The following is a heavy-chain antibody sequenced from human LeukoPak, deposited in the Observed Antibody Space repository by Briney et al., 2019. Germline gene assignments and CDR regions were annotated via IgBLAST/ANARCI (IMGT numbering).Heavy chain of an antibody. CDR3: ARLLLQQTHRFDP. CDR1: GGPISSYY. J-gene: IGHJ5*02. CDR2: IYTSGST. Sequence: SETLSLTRTVSGGPISSYYWSWIRQPAGKGLEWIGRIYTSGSTNYNPSLKSRVSISVDKSKNQFSLKLSSVTAADTAVYYCARLLLQQTHRFDPWGQGTLVTVSS. D-gene: IGHD3-22*01. V-gene: IGHV4-4*07.